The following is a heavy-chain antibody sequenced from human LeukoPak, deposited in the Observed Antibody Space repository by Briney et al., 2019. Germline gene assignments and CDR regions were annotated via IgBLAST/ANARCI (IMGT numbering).Heavy chain of an antibody. CDR3: ARDLHSSGGFDY. CDR1: GGTFSSYA. V-gene: IGHV1-69*01. J-gene: IGHJ4*02. D-gene: IGHD6-19*01. CDR2: IIPIFGTA. Sequence: EASVKVSCKASGGTFSSYAISWVRQAPGQGLEWMGGIIPIFGTANYAQKFQGRVTITADESTSTAYMELSSLRSEDTAVYYCARDLHSSGGFDYWGQGTLVTVSS.